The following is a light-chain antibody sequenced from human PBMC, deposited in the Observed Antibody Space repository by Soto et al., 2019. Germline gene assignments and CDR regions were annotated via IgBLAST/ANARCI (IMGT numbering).Light chain of an antibody. J-gene: IGKJ5*01. V-gene: IGKV3-20*01. CDR2: GAS. CDR3: QQYGSSRPTT. CDR1: QSVSSSY. Sequence: EIVLTQSPGTLSLSPGERATLSCRASQSVSSSYLAWYQQKPGQAPRLLIYGASSRATGIPDRCSGSGCGKDVTLTISRLEPEAFAVYYCQQYGSSRPTTFGQGTRLEIK.